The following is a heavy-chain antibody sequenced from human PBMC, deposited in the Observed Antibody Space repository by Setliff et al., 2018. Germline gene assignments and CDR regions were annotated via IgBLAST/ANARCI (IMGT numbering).Heavy chain of an antibody. J-gene: IGHJ3*01. CDR1: GDSISSGDYF. D-gene: IGHD1-26*01. CDR3: SRGVGTSTSSDAFDV. V-gene: IGHV4-30-4*02. CDR2: IYHSGSA. Sequence: SETLSLTCTVSGDSISSGDYFWSWIRQPPGKGLEWIAYIYHSGSAYYNPSLKSRVTMSVDTSKNQFSLHLTSVTAADTAVYYCSRGVGTSTSSDAFDVWGQGMMVTVSS.